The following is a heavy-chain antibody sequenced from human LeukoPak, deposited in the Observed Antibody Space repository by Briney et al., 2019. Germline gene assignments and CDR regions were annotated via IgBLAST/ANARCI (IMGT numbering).Heavy chain of an antibody. V-gene: IGHV4-61*02. CDR1: GGSISSGSYY. CDR3: ASGTLVRGVNRPFDY. D-gene: IGHD3-10*01. CDR2: IYTSGST. J-gene: IGHJ4*02. Sequence: SETLSLTCTVSGGSISSGSYYWSWIRQPAGKGLEWIGRIYTSGSTNYNPSLKSRVTISVDTSKNQFSLKLTFVTAADTAVYYCASGTLVRGVNRPFDYWGQGTLVTVSS.